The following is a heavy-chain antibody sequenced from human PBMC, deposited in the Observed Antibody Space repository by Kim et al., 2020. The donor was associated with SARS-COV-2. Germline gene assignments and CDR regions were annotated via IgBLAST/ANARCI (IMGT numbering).Heavy chain of an antibody. Sequence: GGSLRLSCAASGFTFSSYGMHWVRQAPGKGLEWVAVISCDGSNKYYADSVKGRFTISRDNSKNTLYLQMNSLRAEDTAVYYCAKGAGYSLGNWFDPWGQGTLVTASS. CDR3: AKGAGYSLGNWFDP. V-gene: IGHV3-30*18. CDR2: ISCDGSNK. CDR1: GFTFSSYG. D-gene: IGHD5-18*01. J-gene: IGHJ5*02.